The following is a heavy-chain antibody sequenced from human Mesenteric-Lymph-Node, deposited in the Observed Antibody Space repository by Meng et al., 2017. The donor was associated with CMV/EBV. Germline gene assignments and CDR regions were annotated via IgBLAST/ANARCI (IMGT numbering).Heavy chain of an antibody. Sequence: FTDYYMHWVQQAPGKGVEWMGLVDPEDGETIYAEKFQGRVTITADTSTDTAYMELSSLRSEDTAVYYCATDGGRYGSGSYYNPAGAYWGQGTLVTVSS. CDR3: ATDGGRYGSGSYYNPAGAY. CDR2: VDPEDGET. J-gene: IGHJ4*02. D-gene: IGHD3-10*01. CDR1: FTDYY. V-gene: IGHV1-69-2*01.